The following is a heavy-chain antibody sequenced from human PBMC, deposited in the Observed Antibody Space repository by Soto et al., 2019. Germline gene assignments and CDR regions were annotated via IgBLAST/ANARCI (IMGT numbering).Heavy chain of an antibody. CDR3: ARDTVTTLYYYYGMDV. CDR1: GGSIRSGGYY. Sequence: PSETLSLTCTVSGGSIRSGGYYWSWIRQHPGKGLEWIGYIYYSGSTYYNPSLKSRVTISVDTSKNQFSLKLSSVTAADTAVYYCARDTVTTLYYYYGMDVWGQGTTVTVSS. D-gene: IGHD4-17*01. V-gene: IGHV4-31*03. J-gene: IGHJ6*02. CDR2: IYYSGST.